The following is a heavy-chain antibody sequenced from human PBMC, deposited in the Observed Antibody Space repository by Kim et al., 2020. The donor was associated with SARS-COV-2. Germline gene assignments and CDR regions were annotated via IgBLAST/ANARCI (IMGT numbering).Heavy chain of an antibody. CDR1: GASISSYY. CDR2: ISFIGNT. V-gene: IGHV4-59*13. D-gene: IGHD2-2*01. J-gene: IGHJ6*02. Sequence: SETLSLTCNVSGASISSYYWSWIRQPPGKGLEWIGYISFIGNTNYNPSLKSRVTISVDTSKNQFSLKVSSVTAADTAVYYCARDGCSSTSCMDVWGRGTTVTVSS. CDR3: ARDGCSSTSCMDV.